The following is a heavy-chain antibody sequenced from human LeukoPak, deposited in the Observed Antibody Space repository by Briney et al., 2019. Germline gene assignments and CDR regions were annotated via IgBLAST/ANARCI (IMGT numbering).Heavy chain of an antibody. D-gene: IGHD3-22*01. CDR3: ARGGGSSGYFDY. J-gene: IGHJ4*02. CDR2: IYYSGST. V-gene: IGHV4-59*01. Sequence: SETLSLTCAVSGGSISSYYWSWIRQPPGKGLEWIGYIYYSGSTNYNPSLKSRVTISVDTSKNQFSLKLSSVTAADTAVYYCARGGGSSGYFDYWGQGTLVTVSS. CDR1: GGSISSYY.